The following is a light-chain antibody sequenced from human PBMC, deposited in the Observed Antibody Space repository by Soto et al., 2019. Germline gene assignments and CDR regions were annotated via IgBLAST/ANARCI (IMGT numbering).Light chain of an antibody. Sequence: DIQMTQSPSSLSASVGDRVTITCRASQTVRTYLNWYQQKPGKAPTLLVYAASTLESAVPPRFSGAGSETDFTLTISGLQPEVFATYYCQQTFSTPITFGQGTRLE. CDR1: QTVRTY. J-gene: IGKJ5*01. V-gene: IGKV1-39*01. CDR3: QQTFSTPIT. CDR2: AAS.